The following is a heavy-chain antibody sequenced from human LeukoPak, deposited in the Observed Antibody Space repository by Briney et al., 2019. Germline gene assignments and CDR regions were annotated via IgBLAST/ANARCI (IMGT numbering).Heavy chain of an antibody. CDR1: GGSLSTDY. D-gene: IGHD2-15*01. Sequence: SEPLSLTSPVSGGSLSTDYWSWVRQPPGKGRDWIGYVFFGGGPNYNPSLKSRVITSADTSKNQFSLNLTSVTAADTAVYYCVRASVESGGAFDIWGQGTMVTVSS. J-gene: IGHJ3*02. CDR3: VRASVESGGAFDI. CDR2: VFFGGGP. V-gene: IGHV4-59*01.